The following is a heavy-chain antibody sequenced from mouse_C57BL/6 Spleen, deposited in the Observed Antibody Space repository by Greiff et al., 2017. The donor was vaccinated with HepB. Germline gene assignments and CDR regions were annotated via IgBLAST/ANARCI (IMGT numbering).Heavy chain of an antibody. Sequence: QVQLQQPGAELVMPGPSVKLSCKASGYTFTSYWMHWVKQMPGQGLEWIGEIDPSDSYTNYNQKFKGKSTLTVDKSSSAAYMQLSSLTSEDSAVYYGARKENGSSYWYFDVWGTGTTVTVSS. CDR2: IDPSDSYT. V-gene: IGHV1-69*01. D-gene: IGHD1-1*01. CDR3: ARKENGSSYWYFDV. J-gene: IGHJ1*03. CDR1: GYTFTSYW.